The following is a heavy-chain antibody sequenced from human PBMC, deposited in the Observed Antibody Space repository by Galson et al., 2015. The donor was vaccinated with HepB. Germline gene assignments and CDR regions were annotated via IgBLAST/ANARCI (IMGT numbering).Heavy chain of an antibody. J-gene: IGHJ4*02. CDR2: ISAYNGNT. Sequence: FTSYGISWVRQAPGQGLEWMGWISAYNGNTNYAQKLQGRVTMTTDTSTSTAYMELRSLRSDDTAVYYCARDSSGWDFDYWGQGTLVTVSS. D-gene: IGHD6-19*01. V-gene: IGHV1-18*04. CDR1: FTSYG. CDR3: ARDSSGWDFDY.